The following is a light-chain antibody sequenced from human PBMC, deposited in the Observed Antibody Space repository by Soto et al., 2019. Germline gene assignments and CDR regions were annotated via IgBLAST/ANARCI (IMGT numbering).Light chain of an antibody. V-gene: IGKV1-5*03. Sequence: DIQMTQSPSTLSAFVGDRVTITCRASQSITTWLAWYQQKPGKAPKVLIYKASSFESGVPSRFSGRGSGTDFTLTISSVQPDDSATYCCQQYNSYPYTFGQGTKLDIK. CDR1: QSITTW. CDR2: KAS. J-gene: IGKJ2*01. CDR3: QQYNSYPYT.